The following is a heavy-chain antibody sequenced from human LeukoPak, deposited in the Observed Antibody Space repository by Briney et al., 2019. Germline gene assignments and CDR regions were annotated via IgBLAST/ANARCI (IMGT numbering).Heavy chain of an antibody. CDR2: INNDGSIT. CDR1: GFTFSSYW. Sequence: GGSLRLSCAASGFTFSSYWMHWVRQAPGKGLVWVSRINNDGSITGYADSVEGRFTISRDNAKNTLFLQMNSLRAEDTAVYYCASGSCRGGRCYLHPEYWGQGTLVTVSS. CDR3: ASGSCRGGRCYLHPEY. J-gene: IGHJ4*02. D-gene: IGHD2-15*01. V-gene: IGHV3-74*01.